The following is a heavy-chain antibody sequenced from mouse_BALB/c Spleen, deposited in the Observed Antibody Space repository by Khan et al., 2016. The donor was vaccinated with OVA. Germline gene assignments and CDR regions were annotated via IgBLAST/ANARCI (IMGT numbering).Heavy chain of an antibody. CDR2: ISYSGST. V-gene: IGHV3-2*02. Sequence: QLEESGPGLVKPSQSLSLTCTVTGYSITRGYGWNWIRQFPGNKLEWMGYISYSGSTTYNPSLKSRISITRDTSKNQFFLQLNSVTTEDTATYYCARTARIKYWGQGTTLTVSS. D-gene: IGHD1-2*01. CDR1: GYSITRGYG. CDR3: ARTARIKY. J-gene: IGHJ2*01.